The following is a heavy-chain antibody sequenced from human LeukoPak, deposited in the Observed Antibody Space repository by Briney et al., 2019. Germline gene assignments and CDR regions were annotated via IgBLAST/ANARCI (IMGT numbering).Heavy chain of an antibody. J-gene: IGHJ4*02. CDR1: GFTVSSNY. V-gene: IGHV3-53*01. D-gene: IGHD3-16*02. Sequence: PGGSLRLSCAASGFTVSSNYMSWVRQAPGKGLEWVSVIYSGGSTYYADSVKGRFTISRDNSKNTLYLQMNSLRAEDTAVYYCAKGPGDYVWGSYRPPIYFDYWGQGTLVTVSS. CDR3: AKGPGDYVWGSYRPPIYFDY. CDR2: IYSGGST.